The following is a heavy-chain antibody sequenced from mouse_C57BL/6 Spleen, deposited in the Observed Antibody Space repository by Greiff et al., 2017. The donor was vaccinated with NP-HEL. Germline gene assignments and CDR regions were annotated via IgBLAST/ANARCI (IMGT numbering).Heavy chain of an antibody. Sequence: DVKLQESGPELVKPGASVKIPCKASGYTFTDYNMDWVKQSHGKSLEWIGDINPNNGGTIYNQKFKGKATLTVDKSSSTAYMELRSLTSEDTAVYYCARRVLLRRMDYWGQGTSVTVSS. CDR2: INPNNGGT. CDR3: ARRVLLRRMDY. V-gene: IGHV1-18*01. CDR1: GYTFTDYN. D-gene: IGHD2-10*01. J-gene: IGHJ4*01.